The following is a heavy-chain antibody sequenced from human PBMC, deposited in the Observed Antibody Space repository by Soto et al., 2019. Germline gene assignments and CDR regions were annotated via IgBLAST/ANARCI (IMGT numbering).Heavy chain of an antibody. J-gene: IGHJ4*02. CDR2: ISGSGDST. CDR3: AKALYGGFTY. D-gene: IGHD3-10*01. CDR1: GFTFSVYA. Sequence: EVRLLESGGGLVQPGGSLRLSCAASGFTFSVYAMSWVRQDPGKGLEWVSGISGSGDSTHYADSVKGRFTVSRDNSKSMLYLQTNSLRAEDTAIYNCAKALYGGFTYWGQGTLVTVSS. V-gene: IGHV3-23*01.